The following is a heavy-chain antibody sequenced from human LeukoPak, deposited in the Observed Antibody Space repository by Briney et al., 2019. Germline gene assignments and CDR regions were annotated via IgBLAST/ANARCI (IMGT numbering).Heavy chain of an antibody. Sequence: KPSETLSLTCTVSGGSISSSSHYWGWIRQPPGKGLEWIGSIYYSGSTYYNPSLKSRVTISVDTSKNQFSLKLSSVTAADTAVYYCARHPYYSSGWYPSMDVWGKGTTVTVSS. CDR2: IYYSGST. CDR1: GGSISSSSHY. CDR3: ARHPYYSSGWYPSMDV. V-gene: IGHV4-39*01. J-gene: IGHJ6*03. D-gene: IGHD6-19*01.